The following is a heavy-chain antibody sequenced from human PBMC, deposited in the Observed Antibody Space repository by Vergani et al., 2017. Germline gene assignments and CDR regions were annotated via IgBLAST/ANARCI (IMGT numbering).Heavy chain of an antibody. Sequence: QVQLVESGGGLVKPGGSLRLSCAASGFTFSDYYMSWIRQAPGKGLEWVSYISSSGSTIYYADAVKGRFTISRDNAKNSLYLQMNSLRAEDAAVYYCASDRDSSGWYVLFSSPDYWGQGTLVTVSS. CDR2: ISSSGSTI. CDR1: GFTFSDYY. J-gene: IGHJ4*02. V-gene: IGHV3-11*01. D-gene: IGHD6-19*01. CDR3: ASDRDSSGWYVLFSSPDY.